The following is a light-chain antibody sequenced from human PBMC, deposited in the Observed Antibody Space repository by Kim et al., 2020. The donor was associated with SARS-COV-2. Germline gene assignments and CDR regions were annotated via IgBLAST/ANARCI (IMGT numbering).Light chain of an antibody. V-gene: IGLV3-1*01. Sequence: SVSPGQTASSTCSGDILGDKYACWYQHKPGQSPVLVIYQDTKRPSGIPERFSGSNSGNTAPLTISETQAMDEADYYCQAWHSSTVVFGGGTQLTVL. CDR1: ILGDKY. J-gene: IGLJ2*01. CDR2: QDT. CDR3: QAWHSSTVV.